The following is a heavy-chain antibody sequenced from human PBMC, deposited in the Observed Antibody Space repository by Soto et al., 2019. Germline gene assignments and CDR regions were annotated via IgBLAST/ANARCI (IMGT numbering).Heavy chain of an antibody. D-gene: IGHD2-15*01. CDR2: ISASADNT. V-gene: IGHV3-23*01. Sequence: EVQLLASGGGLVQPGGSLRLSCAASGFSTNAMTWVRQAPGKGLEWVSFISASADNTTYADSVKGRFTISRDHSKNTLSLQMNSLRAEDTAVYYCAKEWYGDFPQWGQGTVVTVSP. CDR3: AKEWYGDFPQ. J-gene: IGHJ1*01. CDR1: GFSTNA.